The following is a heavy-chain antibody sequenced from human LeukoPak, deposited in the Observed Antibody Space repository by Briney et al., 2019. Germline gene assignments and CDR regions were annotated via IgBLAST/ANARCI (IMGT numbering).Heavy chain of an antibody. V-gene: IGHV4-34*01. D-gene: IGHD6-19*01. CDR3: ARVGYSSGWYPDY. CDR1: GGSFSGYY. Sequence: PSETLSITCAVYGGSFSGYYWSWIRQPPGKGLEWIGEINHSGSTNYNPSLKSRVTISVDTSKNQFSLKLSSVTAADTAVYYCARVGYSSGWYPDYWGQGTLVTVSS. J-gene: IGHJ4*02. CDR2: INHSGST.